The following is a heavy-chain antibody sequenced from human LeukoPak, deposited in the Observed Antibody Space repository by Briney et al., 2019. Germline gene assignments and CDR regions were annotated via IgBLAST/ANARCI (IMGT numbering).Heavy chain of an antibody. V-gene: IGHV4-4*07. CDR1: GGSISSYY. D-gene: IGHD1-1*01. J-gene: IGHJ6*02. CDR3: ARIRRTVSYYGMDV. CDR2: IYTSGST. Sequence: SETLSLTCTVSGGSISSYYWSWIRQPAGKGLERIGRIYTSGSTNYNPSLKSRVTMSVDTSKNQFSLKLSSVTAADTAVYYCARIRRTVSYYGMDVWGQGTTVTVSS.